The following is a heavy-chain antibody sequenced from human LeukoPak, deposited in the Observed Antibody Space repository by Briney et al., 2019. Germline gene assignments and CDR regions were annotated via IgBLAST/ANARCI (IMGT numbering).Heavy chain of an antibody. J-gene: IGHJ1*01. CDR2: IYSGGST. V-gene: IGHV3-66*01. D-gene: IGHD4-17*01. CDR3: ARDQFFQPHYGATTVSYFQH. CDR1: GFTVSSNY. Sequence: GGSLRLSCAASGFTVSSNYMSWVRQAPGKGLEWVSVIYSGGSTYYADSVKGRFTISRDNSKNTLYLQMNSLRAEDTAVYYCARDQFFQPHYGATTVSYFQHWGQGTLVTVSS.